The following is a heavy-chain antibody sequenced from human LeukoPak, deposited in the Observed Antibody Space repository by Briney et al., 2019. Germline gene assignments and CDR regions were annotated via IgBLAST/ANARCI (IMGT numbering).Heavy chain of an antibody. CDR2: INPNSGGT. CDR1: GYTFTGYY. J-gene: IGHJ4*02. D-gene: IGHD3-9*01. CDR3: ARGGPFYDILTGYYND. Sequence: ASVKVSYKASGYTFTGYYMHWVRQAPGQGLEWMGWINPNSGGTNYAQKFQGWVTMTRDTSISTAYMELSRLRSDDTAVYYCARGGPFYDILTGYYNDWGQGTLVTVSS. V-gene: IGHV1-2*04.